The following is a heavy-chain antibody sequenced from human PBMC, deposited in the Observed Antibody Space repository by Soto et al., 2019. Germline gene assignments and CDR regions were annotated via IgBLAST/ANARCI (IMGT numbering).Heavy chain of an antibody. CDR1: GFTFSSYA. CDR2: ISGSGGST. CDR3: AKDQRAYYDFCSGYYLAV. J-gene: IGHJ6*04. D-gene: IGHD3-3*01. V-gene: IGHV3-23*01. Sequence: PGGSLRLSCAASGFTFSSYAMSWVRQAPGKGLEWVSAISGSGGSTYYADSVKGRFTISRDNSKNTLYLQMNSLRAEDTAVYYCAKDQRAYYDFCSGYYLAVWGKGTTVTVSS.